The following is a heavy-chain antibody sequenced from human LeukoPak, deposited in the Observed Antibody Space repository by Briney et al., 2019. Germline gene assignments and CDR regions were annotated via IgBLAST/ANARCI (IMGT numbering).Heavy chain of an antibody. CDR3: ARTEVLPDYYDNSGGFDY. Sequence: SVKVSCKASGGTFSSYAISWVRQAPGQGLEWMVGIIPILCTANYAQKFQGRFTITADESTSTAYMELSSLRSEDTAVYYCARTEVLPDYYDNSGGFDYWGQGILVTVSS. V-gene: IGHV1-69*13. J-gene: IGHJ4*02. CDR2: IIPILCTA. CDR1: GGTFSSYA. D-gene: IGHD3-22*01.